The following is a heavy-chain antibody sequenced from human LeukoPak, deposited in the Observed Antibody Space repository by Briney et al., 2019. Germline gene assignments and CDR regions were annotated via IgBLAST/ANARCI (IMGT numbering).Heavy chain of an antibody. Sequence: ASVKVSKASGYTFTSYDINWVRQATGQGLEWMGWMNPNSGNTGYAQKFQGRVTMTRNTSISTAYMELSSLRSEDTAVYYCARGPLTTVTTLRLYYWGQGTLVTVSS. V-gene: IGHV1-8*01. CDR1: GYTFTSYD. D-gene: IGHD4-17*01. CDR2: MNPNSGNT. J-gene: IGHJ4*02. CDR3: ARGPLTTVTTLRLYY.